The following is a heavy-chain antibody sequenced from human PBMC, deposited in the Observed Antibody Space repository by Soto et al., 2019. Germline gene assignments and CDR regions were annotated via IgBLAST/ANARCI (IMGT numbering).Heavy chain of an antibody. V-gene: IGHV4-30-2*01. Sequence: SETLSLTCAVPGGSISSGGYSWSWIRQPPGKGLEWIGYIYHSGSTYYNPSLKSRVTISVDRSKNQFSLKLSSVTAADTAVYYCARTLRYYYDSSGRNYYYGMDVWGQGTTVTVSS. J-gene: IGHJ6*02. CDR3: ARTLRYYYDSSGRNYYYGMDV. CDR1: GGSISSGGYS. CDR2: IYHSGST. D-gene: IGHD3-22*01.